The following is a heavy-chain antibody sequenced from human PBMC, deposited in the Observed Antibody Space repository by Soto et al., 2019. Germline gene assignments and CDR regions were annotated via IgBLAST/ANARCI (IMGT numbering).Heavy chain of an antibody. CDR3: ARGPSGDKVHY. D-gene: IGHD7-27*01. Sequence: SETLSLTCTVSGGSITSDYSCWSWIRQPPGEGLERIGHIFDSGTTYTNPSLRSQVAISLDTSKNHFSLTLSSVTAADTAVYYCARGPSGDKVHYWGQGALVTVSS. CDR1: GGSITSDYSC. CDR2: IFDSGTT. J-gene: IGHJ4*02. V-gene: IGHV4-30-4*01.